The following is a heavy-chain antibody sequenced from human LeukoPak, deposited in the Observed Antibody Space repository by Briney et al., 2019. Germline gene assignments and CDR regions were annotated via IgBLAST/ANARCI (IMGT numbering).Heavy chain of an antibody. J-gene: IGHJ4*02. CDR3: ARGGPGDDYGDYFDY. CDR2: IYSGGST. D-gene: IGHD4-17*01. V-gene: IGHV3-53*04. Sequence: GGPLRLSCAASGFTVSSNYMSWVRQAPGKGLEWVSVIYSGGSTYYADSVKGRFTISRHNSKNTLYLQMNSLRAEDTAGYYCARGGPGDDYGDYFDYWGQGTLVTVSS. CDR1: GFTVSSNY.